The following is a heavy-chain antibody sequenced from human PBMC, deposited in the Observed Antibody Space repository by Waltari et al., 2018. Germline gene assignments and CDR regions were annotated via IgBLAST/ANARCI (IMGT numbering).Heavy chain of an antibody. Sequence: QVQLVQSGAEVQKPGASLKVSCKASGYKFTAHWMHWVRQAPGQGLEWMGLINPSGTYNVYAQKVQARVTMTREKSTNTDYMEVRSLESEDTAVYYCAKDSKQGGWYVGAFDIWGQGTMVTVSS. D-gene: IGHD6-19*01. J-gene: IGHJ3*02. CDR3: AKDSKQGGWYVGAFDI. CDR2: INPSGTYN. CDR1: GYKFTAHW. V-gene: IGHV1-46*01.